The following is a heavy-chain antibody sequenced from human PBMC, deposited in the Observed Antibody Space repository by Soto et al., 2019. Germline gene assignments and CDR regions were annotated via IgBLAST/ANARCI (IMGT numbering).Heavy chain of an antibody. D-gene: IGHD2-15*01. CDR3: TRHPDYCSGGSCYTPDFDY. CDR1: GFTFSGSA. J-gene: IGHJ4*02. V-gene: IGHV3-73*02. Sequence: EVQLVESGGGLVQPGGSLKLSCAASGFTFSGSAMHWVRQASGKGLEWVGRIRSKANSYATAYAASVKGRFTISRDDSKNTAYLQMNSLKTEDTAVYFCTRHPDYCSGGSCYTPDFDYWGQGTLVTVSS. CDR2: IRSKANSYAT.